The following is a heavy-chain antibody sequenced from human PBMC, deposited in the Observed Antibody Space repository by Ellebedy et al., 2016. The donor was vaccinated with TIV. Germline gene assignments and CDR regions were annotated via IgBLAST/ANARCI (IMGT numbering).Heavy chain of an antibody. CDR2: IYYSGST. D-gene: IGHD3-10*01. J-gene: IGHJ4*02. V-gene: IGHV4-39*01. CDR1: GGSISSSSYY. Sequence: MPSETLSLTCTVSGGSISSSSYYWGWIRQPPGKGLEWIGSIYYSGSTYYKPSLKSRVTISVDTSKNQFSLKLSSMTASYTAVYYCARRGGMVRGGRFDYWGQGTLVTVSS. CDR3: ARRGGMVRGGRFDY.